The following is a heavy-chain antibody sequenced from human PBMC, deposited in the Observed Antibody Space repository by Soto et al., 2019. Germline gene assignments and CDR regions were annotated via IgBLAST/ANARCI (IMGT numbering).Heavy chain of an antibody. Sequence: WLRLNKRKGLEWIGYIYYSGSTTYNPSLKSRVTISIDTSKNQFSLNLSSVTTADTAGYYCATVSSGSPTLFDFGGRGTWVTVSS. D-gene: IGHD1-26*01. CDR2: IYYSGST. V-gene: IGHV4-59*01. CDR3: ATVSSGSPTLFDF. J-gene: IGHJ4*02.